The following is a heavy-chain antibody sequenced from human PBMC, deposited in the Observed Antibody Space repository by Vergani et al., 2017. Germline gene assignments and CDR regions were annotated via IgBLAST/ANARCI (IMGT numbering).Heavy chain of an antibody. CDR2: IWYDGSKE. D-gene: IGHD2-8*01. Sequence: QVQLEESGGGVVQPGRSLRLSCAGSGFTLSSHAMHWVRQAPGKGLEWVAFIWYDGSKEYYADSVKCRFTISRDNSKNTLYLQMNNLRAADTAVYYCARSGYCAHGVCYMTYYYYMDVWGKGTAVTVSS. CDR1: GFTLSSHA. V-gene: IGHV3-33*01. CDR3: ARSGYCAHGVCYMTYYYYMDV. J-gene: IGHJ6*03.